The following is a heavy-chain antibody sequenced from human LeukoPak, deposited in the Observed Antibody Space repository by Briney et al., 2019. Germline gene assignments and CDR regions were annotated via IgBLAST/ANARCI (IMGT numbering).Heavy chain of an antibody. J-gene: IGHJ4*02. Sequence: GESLEISCKGSGYSFTSYWIGWVRQMPGKGLEWMGIIYPGNSDTRYSPSFQGQVTISADKSISTAYLQWSSLKASDAAMYYCARLGRDYYDSSGYHLDYWGQGTLVTVSS. D-gene: IGHD3-22*01. CDR3: ARLGRDYYDSSGYHLDY. V-gene: IGHV5-51*01. CDR1: GYSFTSYW. CDR2: IYPGNSDT.